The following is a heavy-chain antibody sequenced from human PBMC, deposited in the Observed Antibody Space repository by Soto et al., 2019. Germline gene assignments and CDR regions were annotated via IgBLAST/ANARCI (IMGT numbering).Heavy chain of an antibody. Sequence: SETLSLTCTVSNDSIRSGTYYWAWIRQPPGRGLEWIGSLSYLGTTDYNPSLKSRVTISKDASKNQFSLKLTSMTAADTAVYYCATGRSDSGWYEKHFWGQGTLVTVSS. CDR3: ATGRSDSGWYEKHF. V-gene: IGHV4-39*01. CDR1: NDSIRSGTYY. J-gene: IGHJ4*02. D-gene: IGHD6-19*01. CDR2: LSYLGTT.